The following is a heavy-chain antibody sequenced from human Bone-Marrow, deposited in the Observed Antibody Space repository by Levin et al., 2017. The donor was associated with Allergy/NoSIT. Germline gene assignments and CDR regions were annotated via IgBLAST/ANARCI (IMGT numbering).Heavy chain of an antibody. Sequence: SETLSLTCTVSDGSFSTYSWTWIRQPPGKRLEWIGFIYNSGNINYNPSLRSRVTISGDTSKNQFSLNLTSVTAADAAVYYCARLRSGYYYYYGMDVWGQGTTVTVSS. V-gene: IGHV4-59*01. CDR3: ARLRSGYYYYYGMDV. J-gene: IGHJ6*02. D-gene: IGHD3-3*01. CDR1: DGSFSTYS. CDR2: IYNSGNI.